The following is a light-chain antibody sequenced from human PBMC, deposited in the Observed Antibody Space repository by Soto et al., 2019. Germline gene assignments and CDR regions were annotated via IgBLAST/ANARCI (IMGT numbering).Light chain of an antibody. CDR1: QSVRRY. CDR2: DAS. CDR3: QQPNTRAPIP. J-gene: IGKJ5*01. V-gene: IGKV3-11*01. Sequence: LIQTQANRALSRERVATRSCRASQSVRRYLAWYQQKPGQAPRLLIYDASTRATGIPARFSGSGSETDSTLIITRFQHDDFAVYSSQQPNTRAPIPFSQGTRLEIK.